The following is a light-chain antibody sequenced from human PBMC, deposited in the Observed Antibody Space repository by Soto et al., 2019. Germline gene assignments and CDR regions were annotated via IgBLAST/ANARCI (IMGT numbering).Light chain of an antibody. CDR3: QQCDHSPLT. Sequence: EIVLTQSPDTLSLSPGERATLSCRASQSVTNNYLAWYQQKPGQAPRLLIYDASNRATGMPDRFSGSGSGTDFTLTISRMEPEDFAVYYCQQCDHSPLTFGQGTKVEIK. CDR2: DAS. CDR1: QSVTNNY. V-gene: IGKV3-20*01. J-gene: IGKJ1*01.